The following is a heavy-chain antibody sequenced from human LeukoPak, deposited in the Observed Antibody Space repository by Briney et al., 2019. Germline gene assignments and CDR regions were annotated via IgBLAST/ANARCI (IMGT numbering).Heavy chain of an antibody. CDR3: ATGYSSGYDAFDI. J-gene: IGHJ3*02. CDR2: FDLEDGET. Sequence: ASVKLSFKVSGYTLTELSMHWVRHPPGKGLGWMGGFDLEDGETIYAQKFQGRVTITDDTSSDTAYMELSSLRAEDTAVYYCATGYSSGYDAFDIWGQGTMVTVSS. CDR1: GYTLTELS. V-gene: IGHV1-24*01. D-gene: IGHD6-19*01.